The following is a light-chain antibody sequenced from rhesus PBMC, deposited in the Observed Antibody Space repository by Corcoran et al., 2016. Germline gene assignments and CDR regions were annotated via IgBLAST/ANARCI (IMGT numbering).Light chain of an antibody. CDR2: KAS. CDR1: QSISSW. Sequence: DIQMTQSPSSLSASVGDTVTITCRASQSISSWLAWYQQKPGKAPKLLIYKASSLQSGVPSRFRGSGSGTDFTLPISSLQSEDFATYYCQQYSSSPPLTFGGGTKVELK. V-gene: IGKV1-22*01. CDR3: QQYSSSPPLT. J-gene: IGKJ4*01.